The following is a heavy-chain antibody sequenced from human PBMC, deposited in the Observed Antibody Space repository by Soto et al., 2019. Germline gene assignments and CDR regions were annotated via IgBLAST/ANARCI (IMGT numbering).Heavy chain of an antibody. CDR3: ARTLPFYGDRHTTPDYYYYMDV. CDR1: GGSISSYY. Sequence: SETLSLTCTVSGGSISSYYWSWIRQPPGKGLEWIGYIYYSGSTNYNPSLKSRVTISVDTSKNQFSLKLSSVTAADTAVYYCARTLPFYGDRHTTPDYYYYMDVWGKGTTVTVSS. V-gene: IGHV4-59*01. D-gene: IGHD4-17*01. J-gene: IGHJ6*03. CDR2: IYYSGST.